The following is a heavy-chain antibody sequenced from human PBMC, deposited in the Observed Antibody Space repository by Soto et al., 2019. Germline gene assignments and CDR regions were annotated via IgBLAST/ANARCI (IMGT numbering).Heavy chain of an antibody. D-gene: IGHD6-13*01. Sequence: GGSLRLSGSASGFTFSSYAMHWVRQAPGKGLEYVSAISSNGGSTYYADSVKGRFTISRDNSKNTLYLQMSSLRAEDTAVYYCVKSRGSRIAAAGSKDYWGQGTLVTVSS. J-gene: IGHJ4*02. V-gene: IGHV3-64D*08. CDR2: ISSNGGST. CDR3: VKSRGSRIAAAGSKDY. CDR1: GFTFSSYA.